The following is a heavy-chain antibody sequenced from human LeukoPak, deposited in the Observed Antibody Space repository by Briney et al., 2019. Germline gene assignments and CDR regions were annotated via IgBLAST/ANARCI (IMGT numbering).Heavy chain of an antibody. D-gene: IGHD2-8*01. J-gene: IGHJ4*02. CDR3: AGSLGYCTSNVCYLKY. CDR2: ISAQHGQT. Sequence: ASVKVSCKTSGYSENSYGITWVRQVAGQGLEWMGWISAQHGQTEYAPNSQDRVTITTDTYTNTAYMELSSLRSDDTAVYYCAGSLGYCTSNVCYLKYWGQGTLVTVSS. V-gene: IGHV1-18*01. CDR1: GYSENSYG.